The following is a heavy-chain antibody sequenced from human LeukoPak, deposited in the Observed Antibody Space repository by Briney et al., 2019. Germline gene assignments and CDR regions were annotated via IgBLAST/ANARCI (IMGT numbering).Heavy chain of an antibody. CDR1: GGTFSSYA. J-gene: IGHJ6*02. D-gene: IGHD3-3*01. Sequence: GSSVKVSCKASGGTFSSYAISWVRQAPGQGLEWMGGIIPIFGTANYAQKFQGRVTITADESTSTAYMELSSLRSEDTAVYYCARAEITIFGVVIKYHGMDVWGQGTTVTVS. V-gene: IGHV1-69*01. CDR3: ARAEITIFGVVIKYHGMDV. CDR2: IIPIFGTA.